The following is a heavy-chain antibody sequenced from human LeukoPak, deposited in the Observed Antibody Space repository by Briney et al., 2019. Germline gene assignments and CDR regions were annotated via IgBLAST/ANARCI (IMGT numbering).Heavy chain of an antibody. Sequence: PGGSLRLSCAASGFSISHYYMTWVRQTPGKGLDWVSDIYTGGGTNYGDSVKGRFTISRDNSKNTLYLQMNSLRADDTAIYYCARGQAYCGADCYSDWGQGTLVTVSS. CDR2: IYTGGGT. CDR3: ARGQAYCGADCYSD. V-gene: IGHV3-66*01. J-gene: IGHJ4*02. CDR1: GFSISHYY. D-gene: IGHD2-21*02.